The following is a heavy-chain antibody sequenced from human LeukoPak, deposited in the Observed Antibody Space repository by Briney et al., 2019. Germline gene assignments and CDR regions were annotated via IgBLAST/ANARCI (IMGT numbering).Heavy chain of an antibody. CDR1: GFTFSGFW. J-gene: IGHJ3*01. D-gene: IGHD6-6*01. CDR3: ARSSYSSSSSV. Sequence: GGSLRLSCAVSGFTFSGFWMSWSRQAPGKGLEWVASIDSDGSEGYYADVVKGRFTISRDNAKNSLYPQINSLRAEDTAVYYCARSSYSSSSSVWGQGTMVTVSS. V-gene: IGHV3-7*03. CDR2: IDSDGSEG.